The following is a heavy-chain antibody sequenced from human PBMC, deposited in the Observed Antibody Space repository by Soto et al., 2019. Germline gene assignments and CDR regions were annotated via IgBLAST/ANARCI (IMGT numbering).Heavy chain of an antibody. Sequence: GGSLRLSCAASGFTFSESAIRWVRQASGKGLEWVGRIRTKTNNYATAYAASVKGRFTISRDDSKNTAFLQMNSLKTEDTAIYYCTRFAVTGTPHWGQGTLVTVSS. CDR2: IRTKTNNYAT. CDR3: TRFAVTGTPH. D-gene: IGHD1-7*01. V-gene: IGHV3-73*01. CDR1: GFTFSESA. J-gene: IGHJ4*02.